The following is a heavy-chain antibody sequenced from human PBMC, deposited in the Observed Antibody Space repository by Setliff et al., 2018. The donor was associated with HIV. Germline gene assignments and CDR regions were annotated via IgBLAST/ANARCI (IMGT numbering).Heavy chain of an antibody. CDR2: INGDGRFT. J-gene: IGHJ3*02. CDR3: TSWGVPRDGFDI. CDR1: GFTFSSSW. D-gene: IGHD3-16*01. V-gene: IGHV3-74*01. Sequence: SLRLSCAGSGFTFSSSWMHWVRQAPGKGLVWVSRINGDGRFTVYADSVKGRFTISRDNSKNTLYLQMYSVRGEDTAVYYCTSWGVPRDGFDIWGHGTKVTVSS.